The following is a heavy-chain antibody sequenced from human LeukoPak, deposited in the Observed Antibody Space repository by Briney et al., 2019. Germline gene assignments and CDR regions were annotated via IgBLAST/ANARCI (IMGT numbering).Heavy chain of an antibody. CDR1: GGSISPYY. CDR2: MYYSGRT. V-gene: IGHV4-59*12. Sequence: PSKTLSLTCTVSGGSISPYYRTWSRQSPGKALEWIGYMYYSGRTSYNPSLKSRVTMSVDTSKNQFSLQLSSVTAADTAVYYCARDGNPWNLDVWGRGTLVTVSS. J-gene: IGHJ2*01. D-gene: IGHD1-14*01. CDR3: ARDGNPWNLDV.